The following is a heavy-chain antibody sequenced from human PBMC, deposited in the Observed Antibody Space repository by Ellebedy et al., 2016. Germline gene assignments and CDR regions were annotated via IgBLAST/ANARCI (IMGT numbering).Heavy chain of an antibody. CDR2: LYSGGTI. V-gene: IGHV3-66*01. D-gene: IGHD6-19*01. Sequence: GGFLRLSCAASGFTVSGNYMSWVRQAPGKGLEWVSTLYSGGTILYADSVKGRFTISRDNSKNTLYLQMNSLTVEDTAVYYCAKGNAVPGPEPLDFWGQGTLVTVSS. CDR3: AKGNAVPGPEPLDF. J-gene: IGHJ4*02. CDR1: GFTVSGNY.